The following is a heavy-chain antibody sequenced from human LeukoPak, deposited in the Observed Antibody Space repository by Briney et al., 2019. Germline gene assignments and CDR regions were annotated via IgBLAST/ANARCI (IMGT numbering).Heavy chain of an antibody. V-gene: IGHV4-39*01. CDR2: IYSSGST. J-gene: IGHJ4*02. CDR3: ASYRPRWELAYYFDY. CDR1: GVSISSSNYY. Sequence: PSETLSLTCTVSGVSISSSNYYWGWIRQPPGKGLEWIGNIYSSGSTYFNSSLKSRVTISIDTSKNQVSLKMSSVTAADTAVYYCASYRPRWELAYYFDYWGQGTLVTVSS. D-gene: IGHD1-26*01.